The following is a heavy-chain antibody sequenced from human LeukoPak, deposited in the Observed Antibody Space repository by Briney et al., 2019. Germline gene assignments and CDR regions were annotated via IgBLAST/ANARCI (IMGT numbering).Heavy chain of an antibody. D-gene: IGHD1-1*01. CDR3: ANDPNWNGTYDAFDI. J-gene: IGHJ3*02. CDR2: ISGSGGST. V-gene: IGHV3-23*01. CDR1: GFTVSSNY. Sequence: GGSLRLSCAASGFTVSSNYMSWVRQAPGKGLEWVSAISGSGGSTYYADSVKGRFTISRDNSKNTLYLQMNSLRAEDTAVYYCANDPNWNGTYDAFDIWGQGTMVTVSS.